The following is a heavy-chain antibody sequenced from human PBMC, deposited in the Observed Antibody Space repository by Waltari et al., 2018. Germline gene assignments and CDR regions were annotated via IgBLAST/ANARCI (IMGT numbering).Heavy chain of an antibody. CDR3: ARFGLFSDAFDI. CDR1: GYTFTDHY. J-gene: IGHJ3*02. Sequence: QVQLVQSGTEVKKPGASVKVSCKASGYTFTDHYMHWVRQAPGQVLEWMGRINPISGGTDYAQKFQGRVTMTRDRSTSTAYMELSGLRSDDTAVYYCARFGLFSDAFDIWGQGTMITVSS. D-gene: IGHD3-10*01. V-gene: IGHV1-2*06. CDR2: INPISGGT.